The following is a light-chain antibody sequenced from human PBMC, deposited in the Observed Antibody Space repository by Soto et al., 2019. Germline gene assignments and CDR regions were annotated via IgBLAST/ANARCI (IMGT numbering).Light chain of an antibody. Sequence: QSVLTQPPSASGSPGQSVTISCTGTSSDIGGYNYVSWYQQHPGKAPKLIIYEVIKRPSGVPDRFSGSKSGNTASLTVSGLQAEDEADYYCTSYAGSNNLVFAGGTKVTVL. J-gene: IGLJ3*02. CDR2: EVI. CDR1: SSDIGGYNY. CDR3: TSYAGSNNLV. V-gene: IGLV2-8*01.